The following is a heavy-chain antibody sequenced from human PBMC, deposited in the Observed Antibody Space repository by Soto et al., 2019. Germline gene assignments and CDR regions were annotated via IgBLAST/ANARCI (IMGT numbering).Heavy chain of an antibody. CDR3: ATRHIRSARRALDI. Sequence: VASVKVSCKASGGTFSSYAISWVRQAPGQGLEWMGGIIPIFGTANYAQKFQGRVTITADESTSTAYMELSSLRSEDTAVYYCATRHIRSARRALDIWGQGTMVTVSS. J-gene: IGHJ3*02. V-gene: IGHV1-69*13. D-gene: IGHD3-10*01. CDR1: GGTFSSYA. CDR2: IIPIFGTA.